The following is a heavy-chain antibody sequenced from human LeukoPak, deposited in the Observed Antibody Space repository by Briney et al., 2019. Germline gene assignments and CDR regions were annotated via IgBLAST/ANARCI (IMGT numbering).Heavy chain of an antibody. CDR3: ARAFREYGSSSYSSFDI. D-gene: IGHD6-13*01. J-gene: IGHJ3*02. Sequence: GGSLRLSCAASGFTFSDAWMTWVRQAPGKGLKWVGRVKSRPAGGTAEYAAPVQGRFTISRDDSKNTLDLQMNSLKTEDTAMYYCARAFREYGSSSYSSFDIWGQGTMVTVSS. CDR2: VKSRPAGGTA. CDR1: GFTFSDAW. V-gene: IGHV3-15*01.